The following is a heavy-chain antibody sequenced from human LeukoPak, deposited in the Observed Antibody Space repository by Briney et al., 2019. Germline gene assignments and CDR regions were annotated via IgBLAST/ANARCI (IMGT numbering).Heavy chain of an antibody. D-gene: IGHD6-13*01. Sequence: GGSLRLSCAASGFTFSSYEMNWVRQAPGKGLEWVSYISSSSSYIYYADSVKGRFTISRDNAKNSLYLQMNSLRAEDTAVYYCARDPGSGWYFWFDPWGQGTLVTVSS. CDR3: ARDPGSGWYFWFDP. V-gene: IGHV3-21*05. J-gene: IGHJ5*02. CDR2: ISSSSSYI. CDR1: GFTFSSYE.